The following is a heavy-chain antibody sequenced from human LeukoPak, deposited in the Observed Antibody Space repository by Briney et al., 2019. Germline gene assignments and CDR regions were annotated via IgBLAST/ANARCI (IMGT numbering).Heavy chain of an antibody. CDR3: AKILGLLNYYYYGMDV. CDR1: GFTFSSYG. J-gene: IGHJ6*02. Sequence: GRSLRLSCAASGFTFSSYGMHWVRQAPGKGLEWVAVISYDGSNKYYADSVKGRFTISRDNSKNTLYLQMNSLRAEDMAAYYCAKILGLLNYYYYGMDVWGQGTTVTVSS. CDR2: ISYDGSNK. V-gene: IGHV3-30*18. D-gene: IGHD3/OR15-3a*01.